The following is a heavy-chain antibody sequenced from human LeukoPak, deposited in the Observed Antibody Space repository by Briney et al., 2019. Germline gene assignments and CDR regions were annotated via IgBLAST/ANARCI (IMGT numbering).Heavy chain of an antibody. J-gene: IGHJ4*02. CDR2: IYYSGST. CDR1: GGSISSYY. CDR3: ARGSTSWAFDY. D-gene: IGHD5/OR15-5a*01. V-gene: IGHV4-59*01. Sequence: SETLSLTCTVSGGSISSYYWSWIRQPPGKGLEWIGYIYYSGSTNYNPSLKSRVTISVDTSKNQFSLKLSSVTAADTAVYYCARGSTSWAFDYWGQGTLVTVSS.